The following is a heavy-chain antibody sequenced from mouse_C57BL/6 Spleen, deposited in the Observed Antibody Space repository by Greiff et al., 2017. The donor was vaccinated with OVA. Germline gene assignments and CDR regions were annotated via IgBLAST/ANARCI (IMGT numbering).Heavy chain of an antibody. CDR2: IYPGDGDD. CDR1: GYAFSSYW. CDR3: ARKGDSSGD. D-gene: IGHD3-2*02. V-gene: IGHV1-80*01. Sequence: QVQLKQSGAGLVKPGDSVKLSCKASGYAFSSYWMNWVKQRPGKGLEWMGQIYPGDGDDNYNGPFKGKATLTADKSSSTAYMRLSSLTSEASAVYFCARKGDSSGDWGQGTLVTVSA. J-gene: IGHJ3*01.